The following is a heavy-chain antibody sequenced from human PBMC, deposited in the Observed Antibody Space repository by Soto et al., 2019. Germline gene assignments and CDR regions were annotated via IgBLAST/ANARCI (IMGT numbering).Heavy chain of an antibody. Sequence: PGGSLRLSCAASGFTFSSYSMNWVRQAPGKGLEWVSSISSCSYIYYADSVKGRFTISRDNAKNSLYLQMNSLRAEDTAVYYCARDDEGLATVTTYGMDVWGQGTTVTVSS. CDR1: GFTFSSYS. CDR3: ARDDEGLATVTTYGMDV. V-gene: IGHV3-21*01. J-gene: IGHJ6*02. D-gene: IGHD4-4*01. CDR2: ISSCSYI.